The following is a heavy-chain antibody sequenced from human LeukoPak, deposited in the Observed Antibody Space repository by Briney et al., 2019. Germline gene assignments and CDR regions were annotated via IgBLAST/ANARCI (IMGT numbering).Heavy chain of an antibody. Sequence: PGGSLRLSCAASGFTVSSNYMSWVRQAPGKGLEWVSVIYSGGSTYYADSVKGRFTFSRDNSKNTLYLQMNSLRAEDTAVYYCARVISVAGYDYWGQGTLVTVSS. CDR1: GFTVSSNY. V-gene: IGHV3-66*01. CDR2: IYSGGST. J-gene: IGHJ4*02. CDR3: ARVISVAGYDY. D-gene: IGHD6-19*01.